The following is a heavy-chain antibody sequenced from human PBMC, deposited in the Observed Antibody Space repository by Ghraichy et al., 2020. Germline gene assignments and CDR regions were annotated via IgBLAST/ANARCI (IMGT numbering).Heavy chain of an antibody. CDR2: ISHDGNAK. V-gene: IGHV3-30*09. D-gene: IGHD6-13*01. CDR3: ARDVKSSSWSYYYYAMDV. CDR1: GFTFSTYS. J-gene: IGHJ6*02. Sequence: GGSLRLSCAASGFTFSTYSMHWVRQAPGKVPEWVAVISHDGNAKYYGDSVKGRFAISRDNSKNTVSLQMSSLRAEDTAVYYCARDVKSSSWSYYYYAMDVWGHGTTVTVS.